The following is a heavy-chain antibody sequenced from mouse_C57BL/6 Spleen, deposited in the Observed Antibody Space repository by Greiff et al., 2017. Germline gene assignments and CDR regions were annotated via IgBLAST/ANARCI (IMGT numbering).Heavy chain of an antibody. CDR2: IWWDDDK. V-gene: IGHV8-8*01. D-gene: IGHD2-5*01. CDR1: GFSLSTFGMG. J-gene: IGHJ3*01. Sequence: ESGPGILQPSQTLSLTCSFSGFSLSTFGMGVGWIRQPAGKGLVWLAHIWWDDDKYYNPALKSRLTISKDTSKNQVFLKIANVDTADTATYYCARMDSNYVAWFAYGGQGTLVTVSA. CDR3: ARMDSNYVAWFAY.